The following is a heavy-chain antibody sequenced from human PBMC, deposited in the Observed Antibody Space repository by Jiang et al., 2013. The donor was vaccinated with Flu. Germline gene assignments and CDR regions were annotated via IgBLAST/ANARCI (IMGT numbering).Heavy chain of an antibody. CDR2: ISGDGGNR. J-gene: IGHJ3*01. CDR1: GFTFSRYW. Sequence: VQLVESGGGLIQPGGSLRLSCAASGFTFSRYWMHWVRQVPGKGLVWVSRISGDGGNRDSAKSVKGRFTISRDNAKNTLYLQMNSLRPEDTALYFCARVSRDYYGSPDTFDVWGQGTMVTVSS. D-gene: IGHD3-10*01. V-gene: IGHV3-74*01. CDR3: ARVSRDYYGSPDTFDV.